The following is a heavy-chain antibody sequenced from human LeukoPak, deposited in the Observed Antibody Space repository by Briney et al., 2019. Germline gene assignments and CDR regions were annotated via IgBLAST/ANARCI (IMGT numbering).Heavy chain of an antibody. CDR1: EFTFSSYA. V-gene: IGHV3-23*01. D-gene: IGHD1-26*01. CDR3: AKDLVWELPREHAFDI. Sequence: PGGSRGLSCEASEFTFSSYAMSWFRRAPGKGLGWVSAISGSGGSTCYADSVKGRFTISRDNSKNTLYLQMNSLRAEDTAVYYCAKDLVWELPREHAFDIRGQGTMVTVSS. J-gene: IGHJ3*02. CDR2: ISGSGGST.